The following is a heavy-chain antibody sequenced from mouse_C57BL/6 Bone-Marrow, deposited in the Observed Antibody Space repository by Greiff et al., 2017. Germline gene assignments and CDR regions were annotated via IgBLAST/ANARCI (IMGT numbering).Heavy chain of an antibody. J-gene: IGHJ3*01. V-gene: IGHV1-81*01. CDR1: GYTFTSYG. CDR3: ASPGIYYYGSSPAY. CDR2: IYPRSGNT. Sequence: VMLVESGAELARPGASVKLSCKASGYTFTSYGISWVKQRTGQGLEWIGEIYPRSGNTYYNEKFKGKATLTADKSSSTAYMELRSLTSEDPAVYFCASPGIYYYGSSPAYWGQGTLVTVSA. D-gene: IGHD1-1*01.